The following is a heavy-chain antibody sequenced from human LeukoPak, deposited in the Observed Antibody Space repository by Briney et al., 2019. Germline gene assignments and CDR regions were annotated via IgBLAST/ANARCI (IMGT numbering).Heavy chain of an antibody. J-gene: IGHJ3*02. V-gene: IGHV3-9*03. Sequence: GGSLRLSCAASGFTFDDYAMHWVRQAPGKGLEWVSGISWNSGSIGYADSVKGRFTISRDNAKNSLYLQMNSLRAEDMALYYCVKDIGELGAFDIWGQGTMVTVSS. CDR3: VKDIGELGAFDI. CDR1: GFTFDDYA. D-gene: IGHD1-26*01. CDR2: ISWNSGSI.